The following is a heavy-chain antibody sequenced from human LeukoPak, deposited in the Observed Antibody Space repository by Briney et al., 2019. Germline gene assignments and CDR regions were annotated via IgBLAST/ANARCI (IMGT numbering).Heavy chain of an antibody. Sequence: PGGSLRLSCAASGFTFSSYAMHWVRQAPGKGLEYVSAISSNGGSTYYANSVKGRFTTSRDNSKNTLYLQMGSLRAEDMAVYYCARDGTLRYFDWLWSGYFDYWGQGTLVTVSS. CDR2: ISSNGGST. J-gene: IGHJ4*02. V-gene: IGHV3-64*01. D-gene: IGHD3-9*01. CDR3: ARDGTLRYFDWLWSGYFDY. CDR1: GFTFSSYA.